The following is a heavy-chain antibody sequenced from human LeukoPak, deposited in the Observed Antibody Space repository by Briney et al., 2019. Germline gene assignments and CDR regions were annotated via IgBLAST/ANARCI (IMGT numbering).Heavy chain of an antibody. D-gene: IGHD6-6*01. CDR2: IYYSGST. V-gene: IGHV4-59*01. CDR1: GGSISSYY. CDR3: ARVDIAARPGVFDP. Sequence: SETLSLTCTVSGGSISSYYWSWIRQPPGKGLEWIGYIYYSGSTNYNPSLKSRVTISVDTSKNQFSLKLSSVTAADTAVYYCARVDIAARPGVFDPWGQGTLVTVSS. J-gene: IGHJ5*02.